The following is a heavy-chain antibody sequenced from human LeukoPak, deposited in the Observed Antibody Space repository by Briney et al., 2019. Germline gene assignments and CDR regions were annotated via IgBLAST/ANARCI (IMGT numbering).Heavy chain of an antibody. J-gene: IGHJ4*02. Sequence: ASVKVSCKPSGYIFTTYNLHWVRQAPGQGLGWMGWISTSTGDTDYARNLRGRVTMSTDASTGTAYMELRRLRSDDTAVYYYARSHNVYFDYWGQGTLLTV. CDR1: GYIFTTYN. D-gene: IGHD5-24*01. V-gene: IGHV1-18*04. CDR3: ARSHNVYFDY. CDR2: ISTSTGDT.